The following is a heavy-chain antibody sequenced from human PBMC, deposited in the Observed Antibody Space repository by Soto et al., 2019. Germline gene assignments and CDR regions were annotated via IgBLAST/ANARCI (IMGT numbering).Heavy chain of an antibody. CDR3: AKIYGEGSLLPFDS. CDR1: GFTFNSYA. Sequence: EVQLLESGGGLVQPGGSLRLSGAASGFTFNSYAMSWVRQAPGKGLEWVSSISASGGGTYYADSVKGRFTISRDNSKNTLYLQMHRLRADETAVYYCAKIYGEGSLLPFDSWGQVTLVTVSS. CDR2: ISASGGGT. J-gene: IGHJ4*02. V-gene: IGHV3-23*01. D-gene: IGHD1-26*01.